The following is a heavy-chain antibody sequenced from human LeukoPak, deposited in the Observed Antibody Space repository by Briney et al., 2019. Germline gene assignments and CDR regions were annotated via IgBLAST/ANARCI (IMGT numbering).Heavy chain of an antibody. J-gene: IGHJ5*02. CDR1: GGSISSSSYY. V-gene: IGHV4-39*01. CDR3: ARPTYSSSSIWFDP. Sequence: SETLSLTCTVSGGSISSSSYYWGWIRQPPGKGLEWIGSIYYSGSTYYNPALKSRVTISVDTSKNQFSLKLSSVTAADTAVYYCARPTYSSSSIWFDPWGQGTLVTVSS. CDR2: IYYSGST. D-gene: IGHD6-6*01.